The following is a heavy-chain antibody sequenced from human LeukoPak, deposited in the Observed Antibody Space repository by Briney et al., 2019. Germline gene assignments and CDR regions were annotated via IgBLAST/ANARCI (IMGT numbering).Heavy chain of an antibody. CDR2: IYPDDADT. D-gene: IGHD5-12*01. CDR3: ARKSGYFGAFNF. J-gene: IGHJ3*01. CDR1: GYRFASHW. Sequence: GDSLKISCQGSGYRFASHWIGWVRQMPGKGLEWMAMIYPDDADTKYSPSFQGQVTISVDKSINVTYLQWSSLKASDTAIYYCARKSGYFGAFNFWGQGTIVTVSS. V-gene: IGHV5-51*01.